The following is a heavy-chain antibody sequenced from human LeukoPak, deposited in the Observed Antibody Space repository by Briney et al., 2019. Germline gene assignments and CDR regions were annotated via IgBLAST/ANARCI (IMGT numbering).Heavy chain of an antibody. CDR3: ARGVPATISDWYFDL. CDR2: ISSSSSTI. Sequence: GGSLRLSCAASGFTFSSYSMNWVRQAPGKGPEWVSYISSSSSTIYYADPVKGRFTISRDNAKNSLYLHMNSLRAADTAVYYCARGVPATISDWYFDLWGRGTLVTVSS. J-gene: IGHJ2*01. CDR1: GFTFSSYS. V-gene: IGHV3-48*04. D-gene: IGHD2-2*01.